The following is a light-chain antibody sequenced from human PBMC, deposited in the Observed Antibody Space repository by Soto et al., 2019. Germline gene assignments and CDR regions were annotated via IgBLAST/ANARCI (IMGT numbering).Light chain of an antibody. Sequence: MKQSPATLSVTPGERASLSCRASQIVSSSLAWYQQKPGQAPRLLIYGASSRATGIPDRFSGSGSGTDFTLTISRLEPEDFAVYYCQQYGISLITFGQGTRLEIK. CDR1: QIVSSS. J-gene: IGKJ5*01. V-gene: IGKV3-20*01. CDR3: QQYGISLIT. CDR2: GAS.